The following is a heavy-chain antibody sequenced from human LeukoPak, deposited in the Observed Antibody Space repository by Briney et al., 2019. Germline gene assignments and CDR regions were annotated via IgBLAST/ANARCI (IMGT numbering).Heavy chain of an antibody. CDR3: ARDLAAAGTIDP. V-gene: IGHV4-59*01. J-gene: IGHJ5*02. CDR1: GGSISSYY. D-gene: IGHD6-13*01. CDR2: IYHSGST. Sequence: PSETLSLTCTVSGGSISSYYWSWIRQPPGKGLEWIGYIYHSGSTNYNLSLKSRVTISEDTSKNQFSLKLSSVTAADTAVYYCARDLAAAGTIDPWGQGTLVTVSS.